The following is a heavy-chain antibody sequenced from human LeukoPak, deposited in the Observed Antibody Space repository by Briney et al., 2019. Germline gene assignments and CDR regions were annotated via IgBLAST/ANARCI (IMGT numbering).Heavy chain of an antibody. Sequence: GGSLRLSCAASGLTLGSYAMSWVPQAPGKGLQWVSAISGSGGSTYSADSVKGRFTISRDNSKNTLYLQMNSLRAGDRAVYYCAKGRCSGGSCYGRGYDYWGQGTLVTVSS. CDR2: ISGSGGST. V-gene: IGHV3-23*01. CDR3: AKGRCSGGSCYGRGYDY. J-gene: IGHJ4*02. D-gene: IGHD2-15*01. CDR1: GLTLGSYA.